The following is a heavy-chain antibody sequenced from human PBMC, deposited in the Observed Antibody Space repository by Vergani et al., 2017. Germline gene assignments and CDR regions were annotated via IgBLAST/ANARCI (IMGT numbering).Heavy chain of an antibody. J-gene: IGHJ5*02. CDR3: VRNRSGLCTGGSCYSEWFDP. V-gene: IGHV7-4-1*02. Sequence: QVQLMQSGSEVKKPGASVKVSCRASVYTFTNYALNWVRQAPGQGLEWMGWINSNSGNPTYAQGFKGRFVFSLDSSVSTSYLQTNSLKTDTTAVYSCVRNRSGLCTGGSCYSEWFDPWGQGTLVTVSS. D-gene: IGHD2-15*01. CDR2: INSNSGNP. CDR1: VYTFTNYA.